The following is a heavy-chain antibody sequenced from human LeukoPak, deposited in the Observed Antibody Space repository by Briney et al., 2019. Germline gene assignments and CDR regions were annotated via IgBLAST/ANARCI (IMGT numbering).Heavy chain of an antibody. Sequence: ASVKVSCKTSGYSFTDYYMHWVRQAPGQGLEWMGWINPNSGGTSSAQKFQGRVTMTRDTSITTVYMEVRWLTSDDTAIYYCARADSLHGGPYLIGPWGQGTLVTVSS. J-gene: IGHJ5*02. D-gene: IGHD2-21*01. CDR1: GYSFTDYY. CDR3: ARADSLHGGPYLIGP. V-gene: IGHV1-2*02. CDR2: INPNSGGT.